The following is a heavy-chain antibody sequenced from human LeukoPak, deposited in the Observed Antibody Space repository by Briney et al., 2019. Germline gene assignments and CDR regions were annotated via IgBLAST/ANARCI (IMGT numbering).Heavy chain of an antibody. CDR1: GFTFSSYA. V-gene: IGHV3-23*01. CDR2: ISGSGGST. D-gene: IGHD1-26*01. Sequence: GGYLRLSCAASGFTFSSYAMSWVRQAPGKGLEWVSAISGSGGSTYYADSVTGRFTISRDNSKNTLYLQMNSLRAEDTAVYYCAKIVVFRGELGGEYWGQGTLVTVSS. J-gene: IGHJ4*02. CDR3: AKIVVFRGELGGEY.